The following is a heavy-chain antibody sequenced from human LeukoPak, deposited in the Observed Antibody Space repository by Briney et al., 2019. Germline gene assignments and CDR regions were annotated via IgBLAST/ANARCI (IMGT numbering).Heavy chain of an antibody. D-gene: IGHD4-11*01. J-gene: IGHJ5*02. CDR3: ARVNSNYDDEASYNWFDP. CDR1: GGSISSGGYY. Sequence: PSETLSLTCTVSGGSISSGGYYWSWIRQPPGKGLEWIGYIYHSGSTYYNPSLKSRVTISVDRSKNQFSLKLSSVTAADTAVYYCARVNSNYDDEASYNWFDPWGQGILVTVSS. V-gene: IGHV4-30-2*01. CDR2: IYHSGST.